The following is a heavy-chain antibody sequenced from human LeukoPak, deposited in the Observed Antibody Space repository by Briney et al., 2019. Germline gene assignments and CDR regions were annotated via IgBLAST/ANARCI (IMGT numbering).Heavy chain of an antibody. V-gene: IGHV1-18*01. D-gene: IGHD3-9*01. CDR1: GYTFTSYG. Sequence: GASVKVSCKASGYTFTSYGISWVRQAPGQGLEWMGWVSAYNGNTNYAQKLQGRVTMTTDTSTSTAYMELRSLRSDDTAVYYCARKLGDYDTLTGIWSAFDIWGQGTMVTVSS. J-gene: IGHJ3*02. CDR2: VSAYNGNT. CDR3: ARKLGDYDTLTGIWSAFDI.